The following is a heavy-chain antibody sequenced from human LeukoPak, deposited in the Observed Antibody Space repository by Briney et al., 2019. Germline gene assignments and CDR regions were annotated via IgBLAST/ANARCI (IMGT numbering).Heavy chain of an antibody. V-gene: IGHV3-23*01. J-gene: IGHJ4*02. CDR1: GVTFSNYA. Sequence: PRGSLRLSCAASGVTFSNYALSWVRQAPGKGLEWVSAITGSGGDTYYADSVKGRFTISRDNSKNMLYLQMNSLRAEDSAVYYCAKDSVAGGHFDYWGQGTLVTVSS. CDR2: ITGSGGDT. CDR3: AKDSVAGGHFDY. D-gene: IGHD6-19*01.